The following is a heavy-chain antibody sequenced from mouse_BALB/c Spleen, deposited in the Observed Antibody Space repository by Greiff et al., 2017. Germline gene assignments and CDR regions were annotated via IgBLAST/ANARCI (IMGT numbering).Heavy chain of an antibody. CDR1: GYSITSDYA. Sequence: EVKLLESGPGLVKPSQSLSLTCTVTGYSITSDYAWNWIRQFPGNKLEWMGYISYSGSTSYNPSLKSRISITRDTSKNQFFLQLNSVTTEDTATYYCARALLRLQMDYWGQGTSVTVSS. CDR2: ISYSGST. CDR3: ARALLRLQMDY. V-gene: IGHV3-2*02. J-gene: IGHJ4*01. D-gene: IGHD1-2*01.